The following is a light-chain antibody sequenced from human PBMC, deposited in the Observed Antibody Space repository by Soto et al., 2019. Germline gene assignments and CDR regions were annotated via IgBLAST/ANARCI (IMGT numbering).Light chain of an antibody. J-gene: IGKJ5*01. Sequence: EIVMTQSPATLSVSPGGRATLSCRASQSISSKLGWYQQRPGQAPRLLIYGASTRATGIPAWFSGSGSGTEFTLTISSLQSEDSAVYYCQQYNSWTTITFGQGTRLEIK. CDR1: QSISSK. V-gene: IGKV3-15*01. CDR3: QQYNSWTTIT. CDR2: GAS.